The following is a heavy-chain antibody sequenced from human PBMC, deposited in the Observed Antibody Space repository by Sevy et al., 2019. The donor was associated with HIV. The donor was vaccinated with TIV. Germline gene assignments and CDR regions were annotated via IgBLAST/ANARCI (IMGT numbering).Heavy chain of an antibody. Sequence: ASVKVSCKASGGTFSSYAISWVRQAPGQGLEWMGGIIPIFGTANYAQKFQGRVMITADESTSTAYMELSSLRSEDTAVYYCARERQQLVLWSSFDYWGQGTLVTVSS. CDR2: IIPIFGTA. J-gene: IGHJ4*02. CDR1: GGTFSSYA. D-gene: IGHD6-13*01. V-gene: IGHV1-69*13. CDR3: ARERQQLVLWSSFDY.